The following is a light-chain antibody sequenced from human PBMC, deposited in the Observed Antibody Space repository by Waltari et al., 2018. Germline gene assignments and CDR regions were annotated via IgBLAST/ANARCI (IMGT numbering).Light chain of an antibody. CDR2: GAS. CDR1: QSVSSN. Sequence: EIVMTQSPATLSVSPGDRATLSCRASQSVSSNLAWYQQKPGPAPRLLIYGASTSATGIPARFSGRGSGTEFTLTISSLQSEDFAVYYCQQYNNWPPAWTFGQGTKVEIK. V-gene: IGKV3-15*01. CDR3: QQYNNWPPAWT. J-gene: IGKJ1*01.